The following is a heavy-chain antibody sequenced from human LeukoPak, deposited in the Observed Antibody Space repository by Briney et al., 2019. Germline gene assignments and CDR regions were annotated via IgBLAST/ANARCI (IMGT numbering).Heavy chain of an antibody. CDR2: IYYSGST. CDR1: GGSISSYY. V-gene: IGHV4-59*01. Sequence: PSETLSLTCTVSGGSISSYYWSWVRQPPGKGLEWIGYIYYSGSTKYNPSLKSRVTISVDTTTNPFSQKLSSRTAEDTAVYYCARGLMMAVAGRGEFHYWGQGTLVTVSS. CDR3: ARGLMMAVAGRGEFHY. J-gene: IGHJ4*02. D-gene: IGHD6-13*01.